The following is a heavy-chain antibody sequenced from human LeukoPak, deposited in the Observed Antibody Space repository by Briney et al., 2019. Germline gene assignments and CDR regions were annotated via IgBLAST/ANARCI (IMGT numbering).Heavy chain of an antibody. Sequence: GGSLRLSCAASGITLISYNMNWVRQATGKGLEWVSSISSDSNYIYYADSVKGRFTTSRDKAKNSLYLQMNSLRAEDTAVYYCARSVTMIVDWFDPWGQGTLVTVSS. J-gene: IGHJ5*02. D-gene: IGHD3-22*01. CDR2: ISSDSNYI. CDR1: GITLISYN. CDR3: ARSVTMIVDWFDP. V-gene: IGHV3-21*01.